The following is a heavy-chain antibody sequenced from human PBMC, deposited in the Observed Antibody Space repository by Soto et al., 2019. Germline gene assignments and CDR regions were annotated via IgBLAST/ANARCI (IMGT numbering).Heavy chain of an antibody. Sequence: PSETLSLTCTVSGGSISSGGYYWSWIRQHPGKGLEWIGYIYYSGSTYYNPSLKSRVTISVDTSKNQFSLKLSSVTAADTAVYYCARDRAVVVPLDYYYGMDVWGQGTTVTVSS. CDR2: IYYSGST. V-gene: IGHV4-31*03. CDR3: ARDRAVVVPLDYYYGMDV. CDR1: GGSISSGGYY. J-gene: IGHJ6*02. D-gene: IGHD2-2*01.